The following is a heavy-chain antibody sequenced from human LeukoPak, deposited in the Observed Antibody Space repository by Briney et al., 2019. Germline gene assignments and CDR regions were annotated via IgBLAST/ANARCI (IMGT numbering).Heavy chain of an antibody. Sequence: SETLSLTCTVSGGSINRYYWSWIRQPPGKGLEWIGNIYYSGSTNYDPSVKSRVTISVDTSKDQFSLKLSSVTAADTAVYYCARQRDDSSGYYSWFDPWGQGTLVTVSS. V-gene: IGHV4-59*08. CDR1: GGSINRYY. CDR3: ARQRDDSSGYYSWFDP. CDR2: IYYSGST. J-gene: IGHJ5*02. D-gene: IGHD3-22*01.